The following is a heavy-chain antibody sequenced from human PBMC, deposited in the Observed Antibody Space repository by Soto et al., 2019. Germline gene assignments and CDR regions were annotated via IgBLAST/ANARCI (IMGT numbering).Heavy chain of an antibody. Sequence: QVQLVESGGGVVQPGRSLRLSCAASGFTFSSYGMHWVRQAPGKGLEWVAVVSYDGNNKYYADSVKGRFTISRDNSKNTLYLQMNSLRAEDTAVYYCAKDYLSWELDFDSWGQGTVVTVSS. D-gene: IGHD1-26*01. CDR2: VSYDGNNK. V-gene: IGHV3-30*18. CDR3: AKDYLSWELDFDS. CDR1: GFTFSSYG. J-gene: IGHJ4*02.